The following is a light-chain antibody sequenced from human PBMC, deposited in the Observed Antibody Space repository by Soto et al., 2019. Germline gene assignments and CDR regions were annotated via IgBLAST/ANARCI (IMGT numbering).Light chain of an antibody. CDR2: WAS. V-gene: IGKV4-1*01. CDR1: QSVCYSSNNKNY. J-gene: IGKJ5*01. CDR3: QQYYRTPSIT. Sequence: DIVMTQSPDPLPVSLGERATINVKAIQSVCYSSNNKNYLAWYQXKPAQPXXLXIYWASTRESGVPDRFSGSGSGTDFTLTISSLQPEDVAVYYCQQYYRTPSITFGQGTRLEIK.